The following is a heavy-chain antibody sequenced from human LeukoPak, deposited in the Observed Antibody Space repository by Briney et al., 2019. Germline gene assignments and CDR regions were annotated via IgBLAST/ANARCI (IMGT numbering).Heavy chain of an antibody. D-gene: IGHD6-13*01. V-gene: IGHV3-23*01. J-gene: IGHJ1*01. CDR3: AKDSPVATV. CDR2: ISGSDGAT. CDR1: GFTFSSYG. Sequence: GGSLRLSCAASGFTFSSYGMSWVRQSPGKGLEWVSAISGSDGATYYAGSVKGRFTISRDNSKNTLYLQMNSLRAEDAAVYYCAKDSPVATVWGQGTLVTVSS.